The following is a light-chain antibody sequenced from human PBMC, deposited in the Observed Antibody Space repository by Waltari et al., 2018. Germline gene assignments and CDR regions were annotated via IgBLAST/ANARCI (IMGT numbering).Light chain of an antibody. CDR2: MAS. J-gene: IGKJ1*01. Sequence: DIQMTQSPSTLSASVGDRVTITCRASQPVGRYLAWHQQKSGKAPRLLIYMASNLEDGVPSRFSGSGSGTEFTLTISSLQPDDFATYYCQQYNSYLGTFGQGTKVEI. CDR1: QPVGRY. CDR3: QQYNSYLGT. V-gene: IGKV1-5*03.